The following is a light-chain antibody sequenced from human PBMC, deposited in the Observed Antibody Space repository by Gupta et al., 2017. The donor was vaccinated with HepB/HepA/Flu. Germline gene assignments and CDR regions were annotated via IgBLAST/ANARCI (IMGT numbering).Light chain of an antibody. CDR3: QHFGKSPRYT. V-gene: IGKV3-20*01. CDR2: GAT. J-gene: IGKJ2*01. CDR1: QTIRSGF. Sequence: EIVLTQSPGTLSLSPGESATLSCRASQTIRSGFLAWFQQRPGQAPRLLIHGATTRTTGISDRCSGRVSGTDFTLTISRLEPEDFAVYYCQHFGKSPRYTFGQGTKLEMK.